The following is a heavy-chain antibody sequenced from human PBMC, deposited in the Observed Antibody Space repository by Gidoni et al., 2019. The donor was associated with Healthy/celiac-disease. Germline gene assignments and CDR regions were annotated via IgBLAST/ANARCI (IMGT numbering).Heavy chain of an antibody. Sequence: GTLKEYGPVLVKPTETLTLTCTVSGCSPSHASMGVSGIRQPPGKALEWLAHIFSNDEKSYSTSLKSRLTISKDTSKSQVVLTMTNMDPVDTATYYCARINLQERFCSGYSFFDYWGQGTLVTVSS. CDR3: ARINLQERFCSGYSFFDY. CDR2: IFSNDEK. D-gene: IGHD3-3*02. J-gene: IGHJ4*02. V-gene: IGHV2-26*01. CDR1: GCSPSHASMG.